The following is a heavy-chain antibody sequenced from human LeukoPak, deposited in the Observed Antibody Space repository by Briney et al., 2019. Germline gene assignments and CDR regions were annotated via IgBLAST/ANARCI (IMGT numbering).Heavy chain of an antibody. CDR1: GFSLSSFT. D-gene: IGHD3-22*01. CDR3: ARAGSGYRDSIDY. Sequence: GGPLRLSCAASGFSLSSFTMNWVRQAPGKGLEWVSSISSSSYIYYADSVKGRFTISRDNAKKSLYLQMNSLRVEDTAVYYCARAGSGYRDSIDYWGQGTLVTVSS. V-gene: IGHV3-21*01. J-gene: IGHJ4*02. CDR2: ISSSSYI.